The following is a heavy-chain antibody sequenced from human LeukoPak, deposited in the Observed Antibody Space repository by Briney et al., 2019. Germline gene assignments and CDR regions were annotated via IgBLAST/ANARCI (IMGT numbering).Heavy chain of an antibody. V-gene: IGHV3-23*01. J-gene: IGHJ4*02. CDR1: GFTFSNYA. CDR3: AKGSAFGRPYYFDY. CDR2: ITGSGGST. D-gene: IGHD2-15*01. Sequence: GGSLRLSCAASGFTFSNYAMSWVRQAPGKGLEWVSGITGSGGSTYHADSVKGRFTISRDNSKNTLYLQMSSLRAEDSAIYYCAKGSAFGRPYYFDYWGQGILVTVS.